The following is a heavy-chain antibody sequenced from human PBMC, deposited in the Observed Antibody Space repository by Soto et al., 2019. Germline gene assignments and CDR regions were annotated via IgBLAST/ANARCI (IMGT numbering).Heavy chain of an antibody. J-gene: IGHJ6*02. V-gene: IGHV4-34*01. CDR2: INHSGST. CDR3: ARGGIVATIGGSYYYGMDV. Sequence: SETLSLTCAVYGGSFSGYYWSWIRQPPGKGLEWIGEINHSGSTNYNPSLKSRVTISVDTSKNQFSLKLSSVTAADTAVYYCARGGIVATIGGSYYYGMDVWGQGTTVTVSS. D-gene: IGHD5-12*01. CDR1: GGSFSGYY.